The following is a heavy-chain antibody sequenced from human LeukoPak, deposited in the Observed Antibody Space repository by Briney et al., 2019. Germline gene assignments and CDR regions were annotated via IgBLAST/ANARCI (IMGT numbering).Heavy chain of an antibody. CDR1: GYTFTSYY. CDR2: IDPSGGST. J-gene: IGHJ5*02. V-gene: IGHV1-46*01. CDR3: ARERSGSGRGWFDP. Sequence: ASVKVSCKASGYTFTSYYMNWVRQAPGQGLEWMGIIDPSGGSTTYTQNFQGRVTMTRDTSTSTVYMELSSLTSEDTAVYYCARERSGSGRGWFDPWGQGTLVTVSS. D-gene: IGHD3-10*01.